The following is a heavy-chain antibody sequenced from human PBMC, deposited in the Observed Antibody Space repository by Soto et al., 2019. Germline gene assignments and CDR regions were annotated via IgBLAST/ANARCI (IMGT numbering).Heavy chain of an antibody. CDR3: AKGYSSGWSSTFDY. V-gene: IGHV3-23*01. D-gene: IGHD6-19*01. Sequence: LRLSCAASGFTFSSYAMSWVRQAPGRGLEWVSAISGSGGSTYYADSVKGRFTISRDNSKNTLYLQMNSLRAEDTAVYYCAKGYSSGWSSTFDYWGQGTLVTSPQ. J-gene: IGHJ4*02. CDR1: GFTFSSYA. CDR2: ISGSGGST.